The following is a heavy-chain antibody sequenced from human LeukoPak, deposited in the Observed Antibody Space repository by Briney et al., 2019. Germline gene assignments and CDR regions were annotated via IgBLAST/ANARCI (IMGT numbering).Heavy chain of an antibody. CDR2: ISWNSATI. Sequence: SLRLSCAASGFSFDAYAMLWVRQAPGLGLEWVSGISWNSATIGHVDSVKGRFTISRDNAKNSLYLQMISLRAEDTALYYCAKDISGTYLAALDYWGQGTLVTVSS. V-gene: IGHV3-9*01. CDR3: AKDISGTYLAALDY. CDR1: GFSFDAYA. D-gene: IGHD1-26*01. J-gene: IGHJ4*02.